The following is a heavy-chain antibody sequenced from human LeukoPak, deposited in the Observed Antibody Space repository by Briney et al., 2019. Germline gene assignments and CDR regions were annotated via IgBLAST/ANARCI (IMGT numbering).Heavy chain of an antibody. J-gene: IGHJ4*02. CDR3: ARGGYYGDYLFDY. CDR1: GGSFSGYY. V-gene: IGHV4-34*01. Sequence: PSETLSLTCAVYGGSFSGYYWSWIRQPPGKGLERIGEINHSGSTNYNPSLKSRVTISVDTSKNQFSLKLSSVTAADTAVYYCARGGYYGDYLFDYWGQGTLVTVSS. D-gene: IGHD4-17*01. CDR2: INHSGST.